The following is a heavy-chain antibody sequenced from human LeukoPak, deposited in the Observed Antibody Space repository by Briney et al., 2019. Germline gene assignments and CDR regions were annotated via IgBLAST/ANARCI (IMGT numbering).Heavy chain of an antibody. Sequence: PSETLSLTCTVSNDSISSSGYYWGWIRQPPGKGLEWIGSLYYSGSTYYSPSLKSRVTISVDTSKNQFSLKLSSVIATDTAVYYCARQNYMDVWGKGTTVTVSS. V-gene: IGHV4-39*01. J-gene: IGHJ6*03. CDR1: NDSISSSGYY. CDR2: LYYSGST. CDR3: ARQNYMDV.